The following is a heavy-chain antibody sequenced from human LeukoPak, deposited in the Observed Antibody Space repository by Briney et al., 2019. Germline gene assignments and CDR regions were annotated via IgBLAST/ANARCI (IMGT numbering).Heavy chain of an antibody. CDR3: AKGIDSTGYYPFDY. CDR1: GFIFNNYA. Sequence: GGSLRLSCAASGFIFNNYAMSWVRQAPGKGLEWVSAISESGGETYHADSAKGRFTISGDTSKSTLYLQLNSLRAEDTAIYYCAKGIDSTGYYPFDYWGQGTLVTVSS. V-gene: IGHV3-23*01. J-gene: IGHJ4*02. D-gene: IGHD3-22*01. CDR2: ISESGGET.